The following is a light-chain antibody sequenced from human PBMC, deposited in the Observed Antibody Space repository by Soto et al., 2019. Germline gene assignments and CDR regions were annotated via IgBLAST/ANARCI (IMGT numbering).Light chain of an antibody. Sequence: EIVLTQSPVTLSLSPGERATLSCRASQSISSTYLAWYRQKAGHAHRLLIYAASSRATGIPDRFSGSGSGTDFTLTISRLQPEDFAVYYCQQYYASSWTFGQGTRVEIK. CDR1: QSISSTY. CDR2: AAS. J-gene: IGKJ1*01. CDR3: QQYYASSWT. V-gene: IGKV3-20*01.